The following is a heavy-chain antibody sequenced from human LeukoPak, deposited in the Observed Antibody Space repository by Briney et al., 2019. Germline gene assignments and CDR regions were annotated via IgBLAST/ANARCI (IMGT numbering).Heavy chain of an antibody. CDR1: AGSFGGYY. CDR3: ARVFGGYKTRAYMDV. CDR2: INDSGST. V-gene: IGHV4-34*01. J-gene: IGHJ6*03. Sequence: SETMSLASAVYAGSFGGYYWSWIRHPPGKGLEWIGEINDSGSTNYNPSRKSRVTISVDTSKNQFSLKLSSVTAADTAVYYCARVFGGYKTRAYMDVWGKGTTVTVSS. D-gene: IGHD5-24*01.